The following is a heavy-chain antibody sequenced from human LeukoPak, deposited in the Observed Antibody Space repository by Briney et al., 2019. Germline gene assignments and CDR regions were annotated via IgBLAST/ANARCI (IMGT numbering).Heavy chain of an antibody. V-gene: IGHV5-51*01. CDR3: ARGDVSVLDY. CDR1: GYTFTNYW. D-gene: IGHD2-21*02. CDR2: IYPGDSDT. Sequence: GESLKISCKGSGYTFTNYWIGWVRQLPGKGLEWMGIIYPGDSDTRYSPSFQGQVTISADKSISIAYLQWSSLKASDTAMYYCARGDVSVLDYWGQGTLVTVSS. J-gene: IGHJ4*02.